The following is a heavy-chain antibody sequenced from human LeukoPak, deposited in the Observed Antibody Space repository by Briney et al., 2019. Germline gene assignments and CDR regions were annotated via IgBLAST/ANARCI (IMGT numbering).Heavy chain of an antibody. CDR1: GGSISTYY. D-gene: IGHD1-26*01. J-gene: IGHJ3*02. V-gene: IGHV4-59*01. CDR3: ARDSRRELLHAFDI. CDR2: IDYSAST. Sequence: SETLSLTCTVSGGSISTYYWSWIRQPPGKGLEWIAYIDYSASTNYNPSLKSRVTISVDTSKNQFSLKLNSVPAADTAVYYCARDSRRELLHAFDIWGQGTMVTVSS.